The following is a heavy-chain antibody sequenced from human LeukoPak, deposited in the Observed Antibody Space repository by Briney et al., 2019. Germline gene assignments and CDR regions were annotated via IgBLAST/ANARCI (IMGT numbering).Heavy chain of an antibody. CDR1: GFTFSSYW. J-gene: IGHJ3*02. D-gene: IGHD1-14*01. V-gene: IGHV3-7*01. Sequence: PGGSLRLSCAASGFTFSSYWMTWVRQAPGKGLEWVANIKPDGSQIYYVDSVKGRFTISRDNAKNSLYLQMNSLRAEDTAVYYCAKVRNAFGSDAFDIWGQGTMVTVSS. CDR2: IKPDGSQI. CDR3: AKVRNAFGSDAFDI.